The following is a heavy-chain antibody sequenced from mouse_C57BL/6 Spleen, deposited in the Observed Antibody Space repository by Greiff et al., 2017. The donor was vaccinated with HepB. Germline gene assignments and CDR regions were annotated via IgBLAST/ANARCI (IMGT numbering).Heavy chain of an antibody. Sequence: EVQLQQSGPVLVKPGASVKMSCKASGYTFTDYYMNWVKQSHGKSLEWIGVINPYNGGTSYNQKFKGKATLTVDKSSSTAYMELNSLTSEDSAVSYCARGGDYDGYAMDYWGQGTSVTVSS. V-gene: IGHV1-19*01. CDR1: GYTFTDYY. CDR2: INPYNGGT. CDR3: ARGGDYDGYAMDY. J-gene: IGHJ4*01. D-gene: IGHD2-4*01.